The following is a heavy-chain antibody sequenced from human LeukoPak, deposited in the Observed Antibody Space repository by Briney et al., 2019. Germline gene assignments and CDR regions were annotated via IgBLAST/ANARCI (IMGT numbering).Heavy chain of an antibody. CDR3: AKLGSNWNYSPSAFDI. CDR2: ISWNSGSI. Sequence: GGSLRLSCAASGFTFDDYAMHWVRQAPGKGLEWVSGISWNSGSIGYADSVKGRFTVSRDNAKNSLYLQMNSLRAEDTVLYYCAKLGSNWNYSPSAFDIWGQGTMVTVSS. D-gene: IGHD1-7*01. J-gene: IGHJ3*02. CDR1: GFTFDDYA. V-gene: IGHV3-9*01.